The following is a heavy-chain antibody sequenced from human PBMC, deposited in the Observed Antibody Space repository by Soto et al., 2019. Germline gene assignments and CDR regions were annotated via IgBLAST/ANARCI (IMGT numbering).Heavy chain of an antibody. Sequence: GGSLRLSCAASGFTFSDYYMSWIRQAPGKGLEWVSYISSSGSTIYYADSVKGRFTISRDNAKNSLYLQMNSLRAEDTAVYYCARGYCSGGSCHYYYYYMDVWGKGTTVTVSS. V-gene: IGHV3-11*01. CDR3: ARGYCSGGSCHYYYYYMDV. CDR1: GFTFSDYY. J-gene: IGHJ6*03. CDR2: ISSSGSTI. D-gene: IGHD2-15*01.